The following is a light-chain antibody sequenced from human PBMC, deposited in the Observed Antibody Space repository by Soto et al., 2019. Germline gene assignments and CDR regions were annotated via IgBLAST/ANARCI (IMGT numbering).Light chain of an antibody. V-gene: IGKV2-30*01. CDR3: MQRSHWPHT. CDR2: EVS. J-gene: IGKJ2*01. Sequence: DVVMTQSPLSLPVTLGQPASVSCRSSQSLVSSDGNTYLDWFQQRPGQSPRRLIYEVSKRDSGVPDTFSGSGSGTDYTLKISRVEADDVAIYYCMQRSHWPHTFGQGTRLEIK. CDR1: QSLVSSDGNTY.